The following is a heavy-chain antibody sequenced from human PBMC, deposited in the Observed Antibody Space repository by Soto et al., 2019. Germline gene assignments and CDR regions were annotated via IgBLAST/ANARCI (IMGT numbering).Heavy chain of an antibody. V-gene: IGHV3-48*01. J-gene: IGHJ4*02. Sequence: GGSLRLSCAASGFTFSKENMNWVRQAPGKGLEWLSYISGDGNTIFYGDSVKGRFTTSRDNAKDSLYLQMNNLRADDTALYYCARGLGASWFFLWGQGTLVTVSS. CDR1: GFTFSKEN. CDR3: ARGLGASWFFL. CDR2: ISGDGNTI. D-gene: IGHD3-10*01.